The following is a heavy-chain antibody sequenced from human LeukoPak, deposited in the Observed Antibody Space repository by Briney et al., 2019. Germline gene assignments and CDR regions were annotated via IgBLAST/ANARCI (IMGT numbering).Heavy chain of an antibody. CDR1: GYTFTGYY. J-gene: IGHJ4*02. Sequence: GASVKVSCKASGYTFTGYYMHWVRQAPGQGIEWMGRINPNSGGTNYAQKFQGRVTMTRDTSISTAYMELSRLRSDDTAVYYCARQYCSSTSCYGSPDYWGQGTLVTVSS. CDR2: INPNSGGT. V-gene: IGHV1-2*06. D-gene: IGHD2-2*01. CDR3: ARQYCSSTSCYGSPDY.